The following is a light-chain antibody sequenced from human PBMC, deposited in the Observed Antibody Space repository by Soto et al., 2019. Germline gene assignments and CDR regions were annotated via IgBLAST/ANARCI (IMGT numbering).Light chain of an antibody. CDR2: SNN. CDR3: AAWDDSLNGVI. J-gene: IGLJ2*01. V-gene: IGLV1-44*01. CDR1: SSNIGSHT. Sequence: QSVLIQPPSASGTPGQRITISCSGSSSNIGSHTVNWHQQVPGTAPKLLIYSNNERPSGVPDRFSGSKSGTSASLAISGLQSGDEADYYCAAWDDSLNGVIFGGGTKLTVL.